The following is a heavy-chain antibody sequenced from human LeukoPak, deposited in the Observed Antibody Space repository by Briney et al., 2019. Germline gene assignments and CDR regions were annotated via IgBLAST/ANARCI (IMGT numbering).Heavy chain of an antibody. Sequence: PSETLSLTCAVYGGSFSGYYWSWIRQPPGKGLEWIGYIYTSGSTNYNPSLKSRVTISVDTSKNQFSLKLSSLTAADTAVYYCARPPRGYWYFDLWGRGTLVTVSS. J-gene: IGHJ2*01. CDR2: IYTSGST. CDR3: ARPPRGYWYFDL. V-gene: IGHV4-4*09. CDR1: GGSFSGYY. D-gene: IGHD3-16*01.